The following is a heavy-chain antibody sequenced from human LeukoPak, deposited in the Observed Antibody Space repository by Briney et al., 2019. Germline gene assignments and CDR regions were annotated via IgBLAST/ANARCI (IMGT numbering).Heavy chain of an antibody. CDR3: AKRILLWFGELKYFDY. D-gene: IGHD3-10*01. Sequence: PGGSLRLSCAASGFTFSSYGMSLVRQAPGKGLEWVSAISGSGGSTYYADSVKGRFTISRDNSKNTLYLQMNSLRAEDTAVYYCAKRILLWFGELKYFDYWGQGTLVTVSS. CDR2: ISGSGGST. V-gene: IGHV3-23*01. CDR1: GFTFSSYG. J-gene: IGHJ4*02.